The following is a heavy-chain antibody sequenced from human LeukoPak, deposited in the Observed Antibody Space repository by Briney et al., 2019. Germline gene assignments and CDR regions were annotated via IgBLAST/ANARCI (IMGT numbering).Heavy chain of an antibody. CDR3: ARIYCSSISCHLDY. J-gene: IGHJ4*02. D-gene: IGHD2-2*01. CDR1: GFTFSSYW. V-gene: IGHV3-7*01. Sequence: TGGSLRLSCAASGFTFSSYWMSWVRQAPGRGLDWVANIKQGGSEKYYVDSVKGRFTISRDDAKSSLYLQMNSLRAEDTAVYYCARIYCSSISCHLDYWGPGTLVTVSS. CDR2: IKQGGSEK.